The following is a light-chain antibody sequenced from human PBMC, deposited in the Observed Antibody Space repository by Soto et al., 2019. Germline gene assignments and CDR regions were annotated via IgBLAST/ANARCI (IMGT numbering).Light chain of an antibody. CDR1: QGISNY. Sequence: DIQLTQSASFLSASLGDRVTITWGASQGISNYLAWYQQKTGKAPKFLIYAASTLESGVPSRFSATVYGTEFSLTITSLQPEDFATYYCQQLFDSPITFGQGTRLEIK. CDR3: QQLFDSPIT. V-gene: IGKV1-9*01. CDR2: AAS. J-gene: IGKJ5*01.